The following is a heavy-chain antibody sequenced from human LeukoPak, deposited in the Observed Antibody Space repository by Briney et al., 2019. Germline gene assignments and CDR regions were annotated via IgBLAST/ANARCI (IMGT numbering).Heavy chain of an antibody. J-gene: IGHJ3*02. CDR2: INWNGGST. CDR1: GFTFDDYG. CDR3: AKSLLGIAFDI. D-gene: IGHD1-26*01. V-gene: IGHV3-20*04. Sequence: GSLSLSCASSGFTFDDYGMSWVRQAPGKGLEWVSGINWNGGSTGYADSVKGRFTISRDNAKNSLYLQMNSLRAEDTALYYCAKSLLGIAFDIWGQGTMVTVSS.